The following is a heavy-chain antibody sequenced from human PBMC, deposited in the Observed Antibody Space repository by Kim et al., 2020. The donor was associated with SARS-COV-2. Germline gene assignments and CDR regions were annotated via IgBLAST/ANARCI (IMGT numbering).Heavy chain of an antibody. CDR1: GFTVSDSW. CDR3: TRIGLGAPQEY. J-gene: IGHJ4*02. D-gene: IGHD3-10*01. CDR2: MSPDGTRK. Sequence: GGSLRLSCEASGFTVSDSWMNWVRQAPGKGLEWVANMSPDGTRKYYVDSVKGRFSISKDNAKNSLFLQMNNLRAEDTALYYCTRIGLGAPQEYWGQGTLVTVSS. V-gene: IGHV3-7*01.